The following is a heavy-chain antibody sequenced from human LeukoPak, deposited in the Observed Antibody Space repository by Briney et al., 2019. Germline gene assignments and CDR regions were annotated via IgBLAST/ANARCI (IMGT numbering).Heavy chain of an antibody. V-gene: IGHV3-21*01. CDR3: AREGAWVQLLGYYYYGMDV. Sequence: PGESLRLSCSASGFTFSSYAMSWVRQAPGKGLEWVSSISSSSSYIYYADSVKGRFTISRDNAKNSLYLQMNSLRAEDTAVYYCAREGAWVQLLGYYYYGMDVWGQGTTVTVSS. D-gene: IGHD1-1*01. J-gene: IGHJ6*02. CDR2: ISSSSSYI. CDR1: GFTFSSYA.